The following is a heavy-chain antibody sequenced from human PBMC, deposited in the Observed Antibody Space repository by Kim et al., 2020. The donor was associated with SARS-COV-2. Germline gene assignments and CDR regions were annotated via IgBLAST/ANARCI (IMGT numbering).Heavy chain of an antibody. CDR1: GYTLTELS. CDR3: ATSPAIVAAGWFDP. J-gene: IGHJ5*02. V-gene: IGHV1-24*01. Sequence: ASVKVSCKVSGYTLTELSMHWVRQAPGKGLEWMGGFDPEDGETIYAQKFQGRVTMTEDTSTDTASMELSSLRSEDTAVYYCATSPAIVAAGWFDPWGQGTQVTVYS. D-gene: IGHD6-13*01. CDR2: FDPEDGET.